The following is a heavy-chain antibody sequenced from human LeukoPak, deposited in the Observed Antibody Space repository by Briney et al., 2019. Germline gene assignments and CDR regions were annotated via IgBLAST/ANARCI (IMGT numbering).Heavy chain of an antibody. Sequence: GGSLRLSCAASGVTLSSYWMHWVRQAPGKGLVWVSRINSDGASTTYADPVKGRFTISRDTAKNSLYLQMNSLRAEDTAVYYCVAARADFDYWGQGTLVTVSS. CDR1: GVTLSSYW. D-gene: IGHD2-15*01. CDR3: VAARADFDY. J-gene: IGHJ4*02. V-gene: IGHV3-74*01. CDR2: INSDGAST.